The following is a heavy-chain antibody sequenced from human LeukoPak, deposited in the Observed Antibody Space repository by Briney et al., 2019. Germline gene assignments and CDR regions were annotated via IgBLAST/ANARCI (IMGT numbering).Heavy chain of an antibody. CDR1: GFTFSSYW. V-gene: IGHV3-7*01. Sequence: GGSLRLSCAASGFTFSSYWMSWVRQAPGKGLEWVANIKQDGSEKYYVDSVKGRFTISRDNAKNSLYLQMNSLRAEDTAVYYCARLSDDSSGYYASDFDYWGQGTLVTVS. D-gene: IGHD3-22*01. CDR3: ARLSDDSSGYYASDFDY. CDR2: IKQDGSEK. J-gene: IGHJ4*02.